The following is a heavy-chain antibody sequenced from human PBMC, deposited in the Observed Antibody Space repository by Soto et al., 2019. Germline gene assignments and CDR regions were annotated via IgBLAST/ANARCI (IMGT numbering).Heavy chain of an antibody. D-gene: IGHD2-21*02. CDR1: GGSIDTYNLF. V-gene: IGHV4-39*02. J-gene: IGHJ4*02. Sequence: QLQLQESGPGLVGPSDTLSLTCAVSGGSIDTYNLFWAWVRQPPGKGLEWIASIHHGGNAYYSPSPTTRVTISRDTSKTRVSLEVSSVHDEDTAVYYCARVNVTLDFWGQGTLGTVSS. CDR2: IHHGGNA. CDR3: ARVNVTLDF.